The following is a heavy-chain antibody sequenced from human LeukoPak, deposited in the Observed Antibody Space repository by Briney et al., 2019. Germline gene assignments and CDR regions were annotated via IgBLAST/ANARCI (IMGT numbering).Heavy chain of an antibody. CDR2: INPNSGGT. V-gene: IGHV1-2*02. J-gene: IGHJ3*02. Sequence: AASVKVSCKASGYTFTGYYMHLVRQAPGQGLEWMGWINPNSGGTNYAQKFQGRVTMTRDTSISTAYMELSRLRSDDTALYYCAKLMGRGRGVANDAFDIWGQGTMVTVSS. CDR3: AKLMGRGRGVANDAFDI. CDR1: GYTFTGYY. D-gene: IGHD3-10*01.